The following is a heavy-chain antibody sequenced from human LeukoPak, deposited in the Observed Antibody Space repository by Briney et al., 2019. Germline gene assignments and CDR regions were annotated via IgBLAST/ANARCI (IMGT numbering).Heavy chain of an antibody. CDR3: ATEGTYTSGWDFDY. J-gene: IGHJ4*02. CDR2: FDPKDGET. Sequence: ASVKVSCKVSGYTLIELSMHWVRQAPGEGLDWMGGFDPKDGETIFAQKFQGRVTMTEDTSTDTAYMELSSLRSEDTAVFYCATEGTYTSGWDFDYWGQGTLVTVSS. D-gene: IGHD6-19*01. V-gene: IGHV1-24*01. CDR1: GYTLIELS.